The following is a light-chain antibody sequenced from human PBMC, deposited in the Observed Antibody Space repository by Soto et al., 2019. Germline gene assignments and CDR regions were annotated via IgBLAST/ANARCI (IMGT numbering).Light chain of an antibody. CDR2: GAS. CDR3: QQYGSSGT. CDR1: QSVSSN. V-gene: IGKV3-20*01. Sequence: EIVMTQSPATLSVSPGERATLSCRASQSVSSNLAWYQQKPGQPPRLLIYGASTGATGIPDRFSGSVSGTDFTLTISRLEPEDFAVYYCQQYGSSGTFGQGTKVDIK. J-gene: IGKJ1*01.